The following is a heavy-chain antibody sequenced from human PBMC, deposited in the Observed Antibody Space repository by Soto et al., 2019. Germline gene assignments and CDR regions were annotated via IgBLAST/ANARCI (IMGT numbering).Heavy chain of an antibody. CDR3: ARDRAAAGYGSYYGMDV. Sequence: TLSLTCAISGDSVSSNSAAWNWIRQSPSRGLEWLGRTYYRSKWYNDYAVSVKSRITINPDTSKNQFSLQLNSVTPEDTGVYSCARDRAAAGYGSYYGMDVWGQGTTVTVPS. V-gene: IGHV6-1*01. J-gene: IGHJ6*02. CDR2: TYYRSKWYN. CDR1: GDSVSSNSAA. D-gene: IGHD6-13*01.